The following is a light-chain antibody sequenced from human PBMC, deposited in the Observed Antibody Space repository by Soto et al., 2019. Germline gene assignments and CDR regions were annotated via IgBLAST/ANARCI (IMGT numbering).Light chain of an antibody. CDR3: SSYTSSSSVI. J-gene: IGLJ2*01. CDR2: DVK. CDR1: SSDVGAYDY. Sequence: QSALTQPASGSGAPGQSIAISCTGNSSDVGAYDYVSWYQQHPGKAPKLMIYDVKYRPSGVSNRFSGSKSGNTASLTISGLQAEDEADYYCSSYTSSSSVIFGGGTKLTVL. V-gene: IGLV2-14*01.